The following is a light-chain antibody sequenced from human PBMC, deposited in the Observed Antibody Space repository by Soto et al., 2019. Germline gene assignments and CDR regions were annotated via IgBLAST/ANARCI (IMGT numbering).Light chain of an antibody. J-gene: IGKJ4*01. CDR3: QQYNSSPLT. V-gene: IGKV1-5*03. CDR2: KAS. Sequence: DIQMTQSPSTMSAPVGDRVTITCRASQSISSWLAWYQQKPGKAPKLLIYKASSLESGVPSRFSGSGSGTEFTLTISSMQPDDVATYYCQQYNSSPLTFGGGTKVEIK. CDR1: QSISSW.